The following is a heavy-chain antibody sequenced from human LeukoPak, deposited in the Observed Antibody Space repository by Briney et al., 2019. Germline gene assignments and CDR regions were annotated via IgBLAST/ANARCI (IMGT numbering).Heavy chain of an antibody. CDR1: GFSFSNYG. Sequence: GGSLRLSCAAPGFSFSNYGMHWVCPAPGKGREWVTFLWYDGSNKYYAASVNGRFTITRDNSKNTLYLQMNSLRAEDTAVYYCARTGYDFLTGSSKRFDYWGQGTLVTVSS. D-gene: IGHD3-9*01. CDR2: LWYDGSNK. V-gene: IGHV3-30*02. CDR3: ARTGYDFLTGSSKRFDY. J-gene: IGHJ4*02.